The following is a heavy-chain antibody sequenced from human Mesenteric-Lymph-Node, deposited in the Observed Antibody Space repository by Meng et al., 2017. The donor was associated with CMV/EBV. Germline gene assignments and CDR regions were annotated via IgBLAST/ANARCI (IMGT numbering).Heavy chain of an antibody. D-gene: IGHD3-10*01. CDR2: INHSGST. CDR3: ARVRRSHYYGSGRYSDY. J-gene: IGHJ4*02. CDR1: GSFSGYY. Sequence: GSFSGYYWSWIRQPPGKGLEWIGEINHSGSTNYNPSLKSRVTISVDTSKNQFSLKLSSVTAADTAVYYCARVRRSHYYGSGRYSDYWGQGTLVTVSS. V-gene: IGHV4-34*01.